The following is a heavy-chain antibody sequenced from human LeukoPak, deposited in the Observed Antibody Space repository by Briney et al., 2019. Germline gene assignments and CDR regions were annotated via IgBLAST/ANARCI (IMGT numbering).Heavy chain of an antibody. CDR3: ARQAYGSGSYYNPLYYMDV. J-gene: IGHJ6*03. CDR2: IYYSGST. CDR1: GGSISSSSYY. D-gene: IGHD3-10*01. V-gene: IGHV4-39*01. Sequence: SETLSLTCTVSGGSISSSSYYWGWIRQPPGKGLEWIGSIYYSGSTYYSPSLKSRVTISVDTSKNQFSLKLSSVTAADTAVYYCARQAYGSGSYYNPLYYMDVWGKGTTVTVSS.